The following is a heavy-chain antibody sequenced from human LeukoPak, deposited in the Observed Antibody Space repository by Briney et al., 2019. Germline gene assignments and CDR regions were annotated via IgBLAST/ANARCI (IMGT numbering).Heavy chain of an antibody. CDR1: GGSISSYY. J-gene: IGHJ5*02. CDR2: IYYSGST. CDR3: ARTLEGFDP. V-gene: IGHV4-59*01. Sequence: PSETLSLTCTVSGGSISSYYWSWIRQPPGKGLEWIGYIYYSGSTNYNPSLKSRVTISVDTSKNQFSLKLSSVTAADTAVYYGARTLEGFDPWGQGTLVTVSS.